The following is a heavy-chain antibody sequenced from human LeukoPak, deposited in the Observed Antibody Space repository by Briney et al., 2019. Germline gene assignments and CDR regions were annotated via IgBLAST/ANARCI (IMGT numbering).Heavy chain of an antibody. J-gene: IGHJ6*04. D-gene: IGHD3-10*01. CDR1: GFTFSSYE. Sequence: GGSPRLSCAASGFTFSSYEMNWVRQAPGKGLEWVSYISSSGSTIYYADSVKGRFTISRDNAKNSLYLQMNSLRAEDTAVYYCARDRSYGSGFQYGMDVWGKGTTVTVSS. V-gene: IGHV3-48*03. CDR3: ARDRSYGSGFQYGMDV. CDR2: ISSSGSTI.